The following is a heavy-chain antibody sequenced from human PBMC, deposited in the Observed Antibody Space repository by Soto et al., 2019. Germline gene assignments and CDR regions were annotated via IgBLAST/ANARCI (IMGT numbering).Heavy chain of an antibody. CDR1: GFTFSSYA. CDR3: ARGSVAAAGDY. D-gene: IGHD6-13*01. Sequence: QVQLVESGGGVVQPGRSLRLSCAASGFTFSSYAMHWVRQAPGKGLEWVAVISYDGSNKYYADSVKGRFTISRDNSKNPLYLQMNSLRAEDTAVYYCARGSVAAAGDYRGQGPLVTVS. CDR2: ISYDGSNK. V-gene: IGHV3-30-3*01. J-gene: IGHJ4*02.